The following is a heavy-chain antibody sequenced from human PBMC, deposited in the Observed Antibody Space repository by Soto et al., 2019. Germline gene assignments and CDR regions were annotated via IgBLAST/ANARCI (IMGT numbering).Heavy chain of an antibody. Sequence: ASVKVSCKASGYTFTSYAMHWVRQAPGQRLEWMGRINAGNGNTKYSQKFQGRVTITRDTSASTAYMELSSLRSEDTAVYYCAREYCSSTSCLYYYDYYGMDVWGQGTTVTVSS. J-gene: IGHJ6*02. CDR2: INAGNGNT. CDR1: GYTFTSYA. V-gene: IGHV1-3*01. D-gene: IGHD2-2*01. CDR3: AREYCSSTSCLYYYDYYGMDV.